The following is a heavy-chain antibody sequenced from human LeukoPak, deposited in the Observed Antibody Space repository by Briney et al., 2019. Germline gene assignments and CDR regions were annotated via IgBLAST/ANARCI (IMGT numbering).Heavy chain of an antibody. CDR3: ARTPPRGFDS. J-gene: IGHJ4*02. Sequence: GASVKVSCKASGYTFPSYFMHWVRQAPGQGLEWMGIINPTGGSTTYAQKFQGRVTMTRDTSTSTVYMELSSLRSDDTAVYYCARTPPRGFDSWGQGPLATVS. V-gene: IGHV1-46*01. D-gene: IGHD1-14*01. CDR2: INPTGGST. CDR1: GYTFPSYF.